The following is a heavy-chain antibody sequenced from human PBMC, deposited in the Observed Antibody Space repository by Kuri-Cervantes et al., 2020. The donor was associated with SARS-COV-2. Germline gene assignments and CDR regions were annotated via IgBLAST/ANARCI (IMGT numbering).Heavy chain of an antibody. CDR1: GYTFPSYA. Sequence: ASVKVSCQASGYTFPSYAMHWVRQAPGQRLEWMGWINAGNGNTKYSQKFQGRVTITRDTSASTAYMELSSLRSEDTAVYYCARGCLWTTVTTGVYYYYGMDVWGQGTTVTVSS. J-gene: IGHJ6*02. CDR2: INAGNGNT. V-gene: IGHV1-3*01. CDR3: ARGCLWTTVTTGVYYYYGMDV. D-gene: IGHD4-11*01.